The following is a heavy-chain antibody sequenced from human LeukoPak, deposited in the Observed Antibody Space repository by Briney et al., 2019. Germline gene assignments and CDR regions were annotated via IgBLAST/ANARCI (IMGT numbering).Heavy chain of an antibody. CDR2: INHSGST. V-gene: IGHV4-34*01. D-gene: IGHD3-3*01. Sequence: SGTLSLTCAVYGGSFSGYYWSWIRQPPGKGLEWIGEINHSGSTNYNPSLKSRVTISVDTSKNQFSLKLSSVTAADTAVYYRARGYDFWSGYYRYRYFDLWGRGTLVTVSS. CDR1: GGSFSGYY. CDR3: ARGYDFWSGYYRYRYFDL. J-gene: IGHJ2*01.